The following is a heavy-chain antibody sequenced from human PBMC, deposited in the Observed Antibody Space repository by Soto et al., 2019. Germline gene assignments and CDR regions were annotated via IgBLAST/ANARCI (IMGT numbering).Heavy chain of an antibody. J-gene: IGHJ5*02. CDR1: GASIRSYY. CDR2: IFYSGST. V-gene: IGHV4-59*01. D-gene: IGHD3-3*01. Sequence: SETLSLTCSVSGASIRSYYWSWVRQPPGKGLEWIGYIFYSGSTNYIPSLKSRVTMSVDTSKTQFSLKLSSVPAAATAVYYCARLMVDFWSAFDPWGQGTLVTAPQ. CDR3: ARLMVDFWSAFDP.